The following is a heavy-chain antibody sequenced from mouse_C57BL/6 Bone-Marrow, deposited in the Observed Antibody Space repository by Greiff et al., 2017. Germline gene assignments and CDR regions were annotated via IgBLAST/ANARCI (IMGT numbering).Heavy chain of an antibody. CDR2: INPNNGGT. CDR1: GYTFTDYN. CDR3: ARGSYDGYFDV. Sequence: EVQLQESGPELVKPGASVKIPCKASGYTFTDYNMDWVKQSHGKSLEWIGDINPNNGGTIYNQKFKGKATLTVDKSSSTAYMELRSLTSEDTAVYYCARGSYDGYFDVWGTGTTVTVSS. J-gene: IGHJ1*03. D-gene: IGHD1-1*02. V-gene: IGHV1-18*01.